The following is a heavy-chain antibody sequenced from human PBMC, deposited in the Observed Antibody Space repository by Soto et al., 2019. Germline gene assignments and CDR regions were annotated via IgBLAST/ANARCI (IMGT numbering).Heavy chain of an antibody. CDR2: TRNKANSYTT. J-gene: IGHJ6*02. CDR3: ARERSPGYSNSWANYYGMDV. Sequence: EVQLVESGGGLVQPGGSLRLSCAASGFTFSDHYMDWVRQAPGKGLEWVGRTRNKANSYTTEYAASVKGRFTISRYDSNNSQYLQNNSLKTEDTAEYYCARERSPGYSNSWANYYGMDVWGQGTTVTVSS. D-gene: IGHD6-13*01. CDR1: GFTFSDHY. V-gene: IGHV3-72*01.